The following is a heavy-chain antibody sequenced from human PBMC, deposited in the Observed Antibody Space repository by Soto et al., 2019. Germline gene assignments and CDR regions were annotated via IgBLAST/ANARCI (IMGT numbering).Heavy chain of an antibody. V-gene: IGHV3-11*01. CDR3: ARLMVYAAEPLDY. D-gene: IGHD2-8*01. J-gene: IGHJ4*02. Sequence: GGSLRLSCAASGFTFSDYYMSWIRQAPGKGLEWVSYISSSGSTIYYADSVKGRFTISRDNAKNSLYLQMNSLRAEDTAVYYCARLMVYAAEPLDYWGQGTLVTVSS. CDR2: ISSSGSTI. CDR1: GFTFSDYY.